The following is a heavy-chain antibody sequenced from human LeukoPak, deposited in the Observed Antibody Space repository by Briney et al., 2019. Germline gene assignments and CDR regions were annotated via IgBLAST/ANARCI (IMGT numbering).Heavy chain of an antibody. D-gene: IGHD2-21*01. CDR1: GFIFSTYE. CDR3: ARDGRAYSFEY. CDR2: ISTSGSTI. V-gene: IGHV3-48*03. J-gene: IGHJ4*02. Sequence: GGSLRLSCAASGFIFSTYEMHWVRQAPGKGLEWVSYISTSGSTIYYADSVKGRFTFYRDNARHSLFQQMNRISAEDTAVYYCARDGRAYSFEYWGQGTLVTVSS.